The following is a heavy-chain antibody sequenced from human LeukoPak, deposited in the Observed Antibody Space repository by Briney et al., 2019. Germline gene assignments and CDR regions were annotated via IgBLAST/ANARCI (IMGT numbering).Heavy chain of an antibody. CDR2: ISAYNGNT. V-gene: IGHV1-18*01. Sequence: ASVKVSCRASGYTFTSYGISWVRQAPGQGLEWMGWISAYNGNTNYAQKLQGRVTMTTDTSTSTAYMELRSLRSDDTAVYYCARGDYDILTGPLDYWGQGTLVTVSS. J-gene: IGHJ4*02. CDR3: ARGDYDILTGPLDY. CDR1: GYTFTSYG. D-gene: IGHD3-9*01.